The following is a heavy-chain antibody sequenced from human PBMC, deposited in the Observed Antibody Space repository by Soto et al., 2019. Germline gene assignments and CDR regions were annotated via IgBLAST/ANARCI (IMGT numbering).Heavy chain of an antibody. CDR1: GFTFSSYG. CDR3: AIRTSSWYMGYFDY. Sequence: PGGSLRLSCAASGFTFSSYGMHWVRQAPGKGLEWVAVISYDGSNKYYADSVKGRFTISRDNSKNTLYLQMNSLRAEDTAVYYCAIRTSSWYMGYFDYWGQGTLVTVSS. D-gene: IGHD6-13*01. CDR2: ISYDGSNK. V-gene: IGHV3-30*03. J-gene: IGHJ4*02.